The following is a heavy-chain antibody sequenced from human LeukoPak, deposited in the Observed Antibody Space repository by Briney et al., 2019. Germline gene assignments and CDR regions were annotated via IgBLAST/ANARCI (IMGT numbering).Heavy chain of an antibody. CDR1: GGSISSGGYY. J-gene: IGHJ6*02. CDR2: IYYSGST. V-gene: IGHV4-61*08. CDR3: ARDLRWDYDSSDYYYGMDV. D-gene: IGHD3-22*01. Sequence: SETLSLTCTVSGGSISSGGYYWSWIRQHPGKGLEWIGYIYYSGSTNYNPSLKRRVTISVDTSKNQFSLKLSSVTAADTAVYYCARDLRWDYDSSDYYYGMDVWGQGTTVTVSS.